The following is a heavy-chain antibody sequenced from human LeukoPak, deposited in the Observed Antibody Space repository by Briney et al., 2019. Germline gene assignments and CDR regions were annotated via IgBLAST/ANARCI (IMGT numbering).Heavy chain of an antibody. CDR1: GFTFSSYA. Sequence: GGSLRLSCAASGFTFSSYAMSWVRQAPGKGLEWVSAISGSGGSIYYADSVKGRFTISRDNSKNTLFLQMNSLRAEDTAVYYCAKDRPCGGDCYWRDYWGQGTLVTVSS. J-gene: IGHJ4*02. CDR3: AKDRPCGGDCYWRDY. CDR2: ISGSGGSI. V-gene: IGHV3-23*01. D-gene: IGHD2-21*02.